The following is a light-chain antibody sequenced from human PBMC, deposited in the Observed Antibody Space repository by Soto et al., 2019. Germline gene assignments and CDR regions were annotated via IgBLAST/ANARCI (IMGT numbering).Light chain of an antibody. V-gene: IGKV4-1*01. Sequence: DIVMTQSPDSLAVSLGERATINCKSSQSVLYSSNNKNCLAWYQQKPGQPPKLLLYWASNRESGVPDRFSGSGSGTDFTLNISSLQAEDVAIYYCQQYYSSLMYTFGQGTTLEIK. CDR3: QQYYSSLMYT. CDR1: QSVLYSSNNKNC. CDR2: WAS. J-gene: IGKJ2*01.